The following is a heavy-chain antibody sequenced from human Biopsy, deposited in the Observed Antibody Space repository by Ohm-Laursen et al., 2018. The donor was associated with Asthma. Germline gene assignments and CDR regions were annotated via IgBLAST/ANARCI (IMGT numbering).Heavy chain of an antibody. D-gene: IGHD3-10*01. CDR2: ISVYNGNT. V-gene: IGHV1-18*01. Sequence: SMKVSCKTSGYTFNSAGITWVRQAPGQGLEWMGWISVYNGNTKVAQKLQDRVTMITDTSTSTAYMELRSLRSDDTAVYFCARAVDYSHYYGVDVWGQGTTVTVS. CDR1: GYTFNSAG. J-gene: IGHJ6*02. CDR3: ARAVDYSHYYGVDV.